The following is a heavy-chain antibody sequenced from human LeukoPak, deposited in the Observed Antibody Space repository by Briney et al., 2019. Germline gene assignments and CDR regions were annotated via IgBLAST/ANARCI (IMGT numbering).Heavy chain of an antibody. V-gene: IGHV4-34*01. J-gene: IGHJ4*02. D-gene: IGHD6-13*01. Sequence: KPSETLSLTCAVYGGSFSGYYWSWIRQPPGKGLEWIGEINHSGSTNYNPSLKSRVTISVDTSKNQFSLKLSSVTAADTTVYYCAREWAAACTNFDYWGQGTLVTVSS. CDR2: INHSGST. CDR3: AREWAAACTNFDY. CDR1: GGSFSGYY.